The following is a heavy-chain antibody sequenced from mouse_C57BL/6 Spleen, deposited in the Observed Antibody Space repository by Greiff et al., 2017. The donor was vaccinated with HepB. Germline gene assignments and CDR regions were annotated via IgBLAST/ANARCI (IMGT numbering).Heavy chain of an antibody. V-gene: IGHV5-16*01. CDR3: ARVRGGLYYFDY. CDR2: INYDGSST. Sequence: EVQVVESEGGLVQPGSSMKLSCTASGFTFSDYYMAWVRQVPEKGLEWVANINYDGSSTYYLDSLKSRFIISRDNAKNILYLQMSSLKSEDTATYYCARVRGGLYYFDYWGQGTTLTVSS. D-gene: IGHD3-3*01. CDR1: GFTFSDYY. J-gene: IGHJ2*01.